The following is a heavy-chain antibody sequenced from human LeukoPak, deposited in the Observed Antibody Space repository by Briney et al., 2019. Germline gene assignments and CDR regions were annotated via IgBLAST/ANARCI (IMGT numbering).Heavy chain of an antibody. D-gene: IGHD1-1*01. CDR2: INPNSGVT. V-gene: IGHV1-2*02. J-gene: IGHJ5*02. Sequence: ASVKVSCKASGYTFTGDYMHSVPQAPGQGPECMGWINPNSGVTNYAQKFQGRVTMTRNTSISTAYMELSRLRSDDTAVYYCARVGTTGTTSASGQGRLVTVSS. CDR3: ARVGTTGTTSA. CDR1: GYTFTGDY.